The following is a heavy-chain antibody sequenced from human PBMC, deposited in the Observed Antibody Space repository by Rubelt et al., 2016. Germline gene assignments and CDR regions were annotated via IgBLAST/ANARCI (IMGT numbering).Heavy chain of an antibody. Sequence: QVQLVQSGAEVKKPGASVKVSCKASGYTFTGYYMHWVRQAPGQGLEWVGRINPNSGGTNYAPKFQGWVTMTRAPSISTAYMELSRRRSDDTAVYYCARGSWFRGAFDIWGQGTMVTVSS. V-gene: IGHV1-2*04. D-gene: IGHD6-13*01. CDR2: INPNSGGT. CDR3: ARGSWFRGAFDI. CDR1: GYTFTGYY. J-gene: IGHJ3*02.